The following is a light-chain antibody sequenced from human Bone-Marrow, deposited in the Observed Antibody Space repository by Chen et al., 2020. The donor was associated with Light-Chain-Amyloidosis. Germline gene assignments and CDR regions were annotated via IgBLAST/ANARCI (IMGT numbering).Light chain of an antibody. CDR2: DAS. Sequence: EIVLPQPTATLSLSPGESATLSCRACQNINTYSAWYQQKPGQAPSLLIYDASNRATGIPARFSGSGSGTDFTLTISSLEPEDVAVYFCHQRSNWPLFGPGTKVEIK. V-gene: IGKV3-11*01. CDR3: HQRSNWPL. J-gene: IGKJ2*01. CDR1: QNINTY.